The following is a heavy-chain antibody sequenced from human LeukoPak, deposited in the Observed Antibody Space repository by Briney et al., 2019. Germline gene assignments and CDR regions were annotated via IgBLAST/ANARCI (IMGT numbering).Heavy chain of an antibody. CDR1: GFTFTSYS. CDR2: VSGTSGST. J-gene: IGHJ3*01. V-gene: IGHV3-23*01. CDR3: AKTAEPTMLGAFDL. Sequence: PGGSLRLSCAASGFTFTSYSMNWVRQAPGKGLEWVSTVSGTSGSTYYEDSVKGRFTISSDKAKNTLYLQVNSLRVEDTAVYYCAKTAEPTMLGAFDLWGQGTMVTVSS. D-gene: IGHD1-14*01.